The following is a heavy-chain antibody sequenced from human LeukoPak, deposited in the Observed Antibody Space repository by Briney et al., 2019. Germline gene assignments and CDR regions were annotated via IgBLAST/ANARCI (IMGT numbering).Heavy chain of an antibody. CDR3: ARLKYYDSTGYSPGYYMDV. Sequence: SDTLSLTCTVSGGSIINYYWSWIRQPAGTRLEWVGRIYVTGSTIYNPSLQSRLSMSVDTSKNQFSLRLTSVTAADTAVYYCARLKYYDSTGYSPGYYMDVWGKGITVTVSS. D-gene: IGHD3-22*01. J-gene: IGHJ6*03. CDR1: GGSIINYY. CDR2: IYVTGST. V-gene: IGHV4-4*07.